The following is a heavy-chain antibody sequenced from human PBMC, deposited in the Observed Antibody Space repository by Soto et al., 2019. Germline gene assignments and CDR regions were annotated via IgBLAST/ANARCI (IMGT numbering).Heavy chain of an antibody. D-gene: IGHD2-2*01. CDR2: INHSGST. CDR1: GGSFSGYY. J-gene: IGHJ4*02. V-gene: IGHV4-34*01. CDR3: ARDSSNQSYYFDY. Sequence: QVQLQQWGAGLLKPSETLSLTCAVYGGSFSGYYWSWIRQPPGKGLEWIGEINHSGSTNYNPSLKSRVTISVDTPKNQFSLKLSSVTAADTAVYYCARDSSNQSYYFDYWGQGTLVTVSS.